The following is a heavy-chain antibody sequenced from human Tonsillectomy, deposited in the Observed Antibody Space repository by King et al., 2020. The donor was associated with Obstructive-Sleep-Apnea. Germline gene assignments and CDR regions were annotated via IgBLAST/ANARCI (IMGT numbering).Heavy chain of an antibody. J-gene: IGHJ4*02. Sequence: VQLVESGGGVVQPGRSLRLSCAASGFTLNSFVMHWVRQAPGKGLDWGAVILYDGNKKYYADSVKGRFTISRDNSKNTLYLQMNSLRVEDTALYYCARGGRWFGEFLSPFDYWGQGTLVTVSS. CDR2: ILYDGNKK. CDR3: ARGGRWFGEFLSPFDY. V-gene: IGHV3-30-3*01. CDR1: GFTLNSFV. D-gene: IGHD3-10*01.